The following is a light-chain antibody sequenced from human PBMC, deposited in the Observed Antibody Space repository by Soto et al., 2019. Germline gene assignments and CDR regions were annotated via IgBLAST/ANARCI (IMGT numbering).Light chain of an antibody. CDR2: KTS. CDR3: QQYNTYPWT. J-gene: IGKJ1*01. CDR1: HYVSSS. Sequence: DIQMTQSPSTLSASVGERVTITCRASHYVSSSLAWYQQKPGKAPKLMIYKTSILESGVPSRFSGSASGSEFTLSISSLQPDDFATYWCQQYNTYPWTFGQGTKVEIK. V-gene: IGKV1-5*03.